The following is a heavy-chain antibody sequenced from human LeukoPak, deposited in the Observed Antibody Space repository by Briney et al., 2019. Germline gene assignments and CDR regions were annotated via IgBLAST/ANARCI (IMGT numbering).Heavy chain of an antibody. J-gene: IGHJ4*02. CDR2: VSAYNGNT. V-gene: IGHV1-18*01. CDR1: GYSFTSYV. CDR3: AREKGSFSYFVY. Sequence: AAVKVSCKASGYSFTSYVISWVRQAPGQGLEWMGWVSAYNGNTNYAQKLQGRVTTTTNPSTSTAYIELRSLRCNDPAVYYGAREKGSFSYFVYAGERNLVTLSS.